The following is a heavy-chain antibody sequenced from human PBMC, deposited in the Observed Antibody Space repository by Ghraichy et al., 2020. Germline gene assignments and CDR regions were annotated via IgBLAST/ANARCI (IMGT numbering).Heavy chain of an antibody. D-gene: IGHD1-26*01. J-gene: IGHJ4*03. V-gene: IGHV3-23*01. CDR2: ISGSGGST. CDR3: AKVGGVGATGCGFDY. Sequence: GGSLRLSCAASGFTFSSYSMSWVRQAPGKGLEWVSTISGSGGSTYYADSVKGRFTISRDNSKNTLYLQMNSLRAEDTAVYYCAKVGGVGATGCGFDYWGHGALVTASS. CDR1: GFTFSSYS.